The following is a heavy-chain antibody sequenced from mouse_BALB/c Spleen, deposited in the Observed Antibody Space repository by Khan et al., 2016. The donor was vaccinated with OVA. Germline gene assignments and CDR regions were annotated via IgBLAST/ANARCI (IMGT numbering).Heavy chain of an antibody. J-gene: IGHJ4*01. CDR3: TRNKYGNFVSLDY. Sequence: QVQLKQSGPGLVAPSQSLSITCTVSGFSLSRYSVHWVRQPPGQGLEWLGMIWSGGSTDYNSALKSRLSISKDTSKSQVFLEMNSLQTDDTAMYYCTRNKYGNFVSLDYWGQGTSVTVSS. CDR2: IWSGGST. V-gene: IGHV2-6-4*01. D-gene: IGHD2-10*02. CDR1: GFSLSRYS.